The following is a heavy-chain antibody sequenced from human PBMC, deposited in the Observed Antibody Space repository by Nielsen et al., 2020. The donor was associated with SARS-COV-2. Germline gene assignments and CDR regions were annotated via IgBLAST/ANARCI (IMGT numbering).Heavy chain of an antibody. J-gene: IGHJ3*02. CDR3: ARGGRITFGGADDAFDI. V-gene: IGHV4-30-2*01. Sequence: SETLSLTCAVSGGPISSGGYSWSWIRQPPGKGLEWIGYIYHSGRTYYNPSLKSRVTISVDRSKNQFSLKLSSVTAADTAVYYGARGGRITFGGADDAFDIWGQGTMVTVSA. CDR2: IYHSGRT. CDR1: GGPISSGGYS. D-gene: IGHD3-16*01.